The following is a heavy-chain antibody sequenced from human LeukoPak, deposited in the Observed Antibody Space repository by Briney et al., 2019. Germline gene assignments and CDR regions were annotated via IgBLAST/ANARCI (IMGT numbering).Heavy chain of an antibody. V-gene: IGHV3-48*04. Sequence: GGSLRLSCAASGFTFSSYSMNWVRQAPGKGLEWVSGISWKSDSMRYADSVKGRFTISRDNAKNSLYLQMNSLRAEDTAVYYCARKGGSGWYVEGVVSDSTFDYWGQGTLVTVSS. CDR1: GFTFSSYS. CDR3: ARKGGSGWYVEGVVSDSTFDY. J-gene: IGHJ4*02. CDR2: ISWKSDSM. D-gene: IGHD6-19*01.